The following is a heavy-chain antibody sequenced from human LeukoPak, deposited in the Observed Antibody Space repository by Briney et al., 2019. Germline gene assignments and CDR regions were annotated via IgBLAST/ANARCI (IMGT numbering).Heavy chain of an antibody. D-gene: IGHD2-15*01. J-gene: IGHJ4*02. V-gene: IGHV1-8*03. Sequence: GASVKVSCKASGYTFTSYDINWVRQATGQGLEWVGWMNPNSGNTAYAQKFQGRVTITRNTSISTAYMELSSLRSEDTAVYYCARVVVASNILNDWGQGTLVTVSS. CDR2: MNPNSGNT. CDR1: GYTFTSYD. CDR3: ARVVVASNILND.